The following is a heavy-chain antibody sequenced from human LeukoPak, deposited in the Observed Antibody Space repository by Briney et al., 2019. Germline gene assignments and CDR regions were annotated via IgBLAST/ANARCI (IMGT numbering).Heavy chain of an antibody. J-gene: IGHJ5*02. CDR3: ARHGSGTSLALYP. D-gene: IGHD3-10*01. V-gene: IGHV4-34*01. CDR2: IHYTGAT. Sequence: PSETLSLTCAVYGGSITGYYWSWIRQPPGKGLEWVGEIHYTGATSYNPSLKSRATISIDTSKNQVSLNLTSVTAADTAVYYCARHGSGTSLALYPWGQGTLVTVSS. CDR1: GGSITGYY.